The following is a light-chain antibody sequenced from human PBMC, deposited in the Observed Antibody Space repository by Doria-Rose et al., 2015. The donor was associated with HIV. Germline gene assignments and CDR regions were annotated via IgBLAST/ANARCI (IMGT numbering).Light chain of an antibody. V-gene: IGKV3-20*01. CDR1: RSFSSTY. Sequence: TQSPGTLSLSPGERATLSCRASRSFSSTYLAWYQQKPGQAPSLLIYDESTRATGIPDRFSASGSGTDFTLTINRLEPEDFALYYCHQYGTSWTFGQGTKVEI. J-gene: IGKJ1*01. CDR2: DES. CDR3: HQYGTSWT.